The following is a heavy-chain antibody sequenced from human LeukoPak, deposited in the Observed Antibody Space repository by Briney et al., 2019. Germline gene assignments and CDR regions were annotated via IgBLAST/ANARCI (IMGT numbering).Heavy chain of an antibody. J-gene: IGHJ4*02. Sequence: GESLRLSCEASGFPFNKFGMHWVRQAPGKGLERVAFIRFDGSNKYYGDSVKGRITISRDQAKNTVYLQMNSLTVDDTAVYYCAKEGAYYFDYWGQGAVVTVSS. V-gene: IGHV3-30*02. CDR1: GFPFNKFG. CDR3: AKEGAYYFDY. CDR2: IRFDGSNK.